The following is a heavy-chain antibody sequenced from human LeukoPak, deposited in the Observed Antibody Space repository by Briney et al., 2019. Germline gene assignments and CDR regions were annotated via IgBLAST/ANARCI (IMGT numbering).Heavy chain of an antibody. CDR3: ARGGYSGYEPYFDY. CDR2: INPNSGGT. J-gene: IGHJ4*02. CDR1: GYTFTGQY. V-gene: IGHV1-2*02. D-gene: IGHD5-12*01. Sequence: GASVKVSCKASGYTFTGQYIHWVRQAPGQGLEWMGWINPNSGGTNYAQKFQGRVTMTRDTSISTAYMELSRLRSDDTAVYYCARGGYSGYEPYFDYWGQGTLVTVSS.